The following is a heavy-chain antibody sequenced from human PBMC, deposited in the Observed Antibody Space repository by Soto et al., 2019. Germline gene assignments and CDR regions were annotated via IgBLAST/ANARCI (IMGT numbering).Heavy chain of an antibody. D-gene: IGHD6-19*01. CDR1: GLTFDDYA. Sequence: YLRLTGVASGLTFDDYAIHWERQAPGKGLEWVSGISCNSGSIGYADSVKGRFTISRDNAKNSLYLQMNRLRPEDTALYYCAKDIYSSGTDACDIWGQGTM. J-gene: IGHJ3*02. V-gene: IGHV3-9*01. CDR3: AKDIYSSGTDACDI. CDR2: ISCNSGSI.